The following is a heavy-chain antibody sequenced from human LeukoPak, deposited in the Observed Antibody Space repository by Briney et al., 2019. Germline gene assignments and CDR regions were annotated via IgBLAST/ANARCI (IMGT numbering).Heavy chain of an antibody. J-gene: IGHJ4*02. CDR1: GFSVNTDGVG. CDR2: IFWDGDK. Sequence: SGPTLVKPTQTLTLTCSCSGFSVNTDGVGVGWIRQPPGKALEWLALIFWDGDKRYNPSLKSRLTITKDTSENQVVLTTTNMYPVDTATYFCTHSLRRGRCSGGSCYYFDYWGQGALVTVSS. V-gene: IGHV2-5*02. D-gene: IGHD2-15*01. CDR3: THSLRRGRCSGGSCYYFDY.